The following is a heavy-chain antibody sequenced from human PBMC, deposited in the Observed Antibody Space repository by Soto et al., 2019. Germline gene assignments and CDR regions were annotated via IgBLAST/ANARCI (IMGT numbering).Heavy chain of an antibody. CDR2: INHSGST. D-gene: IGHD3-3*01. CDR1: GGSFSGHY. V-gene: IGHV4-34*01. J-gene: IGHJ6*02. CDR3: ARVSGANYDFWSGYSGFAYYGMDV. Sequence: QVQIQQWGAGLLKPSETLSLTCAVYGGSFSGHYWSWIRQPPGKGLEWIGEINHSGSTNYNPSLTIRVTISVASFKKQFSLKLSSVTAADTAVYYCARVSGANYDFWSGYSGFAYYGMDVWGQGTTVTVSS.